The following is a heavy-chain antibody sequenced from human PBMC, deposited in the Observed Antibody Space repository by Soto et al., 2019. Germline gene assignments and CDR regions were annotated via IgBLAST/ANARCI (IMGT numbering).Heavy chain of an antibody. J-gene: IGHJ5*02. V-gene: IGHV4-31*03. CDR2: FYSSGSI. Sequence: SLTCFVSGYSITAGVYYWSWIRHHPGKGLEWIGSFYSSGSIIYNPSLRSRVSISGDTSSNQFSMSLTSVTTADTARYYCARMYSSGSGWFHPWGQGTLVTVSS. CDR3: ARMYSSGSGWFHP. D-gene: IGHD6-19*01. CDR1: GYSITAGVYY.